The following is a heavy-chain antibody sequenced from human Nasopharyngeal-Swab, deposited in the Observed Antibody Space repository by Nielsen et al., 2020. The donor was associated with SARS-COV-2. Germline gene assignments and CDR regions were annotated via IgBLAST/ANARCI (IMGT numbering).Heavy chain of an antibody. CDR3: ARLTYSSGWCFDY. CDR2: IYPGDSAT. V-gene: IGHV5-51*01. Sequence: GESLKISCKGSGSSFTSYWIGWVRQMPGKGLEWMGIIYPGDSATRYSPSFQGQVTISADKSISTAYLQWSSLKASDTAMYYCARLTYSSGWCFDYWGQGTLVTVSS. CDR1: GSSFTSYW. D-gene: IGHD6-19*01. J-gene: IGHJ4*02.